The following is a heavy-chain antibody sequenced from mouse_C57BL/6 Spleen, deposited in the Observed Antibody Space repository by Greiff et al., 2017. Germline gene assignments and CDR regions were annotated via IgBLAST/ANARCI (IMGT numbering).Heavy chain of an antibody. V-gene: IGHV3-6*01. Sequence: DVQLQESGPGLVKPSQSLSLTCSVTGYSITSGYYWNWIRQFPGNKLEWMGYISYDGSNNYNPSLKNRISITRDTSKNQFFLKLNSVTTEDTATYYCARGGGYGVHFDYWGQGTTLTVSS. CDR1: GYSITSGYY. CDR3: ARGGGYGVHFDY. CDR2: ISYDGSN. J-gene: IGHJ2*01. D-gene: IGHD1-2*01.